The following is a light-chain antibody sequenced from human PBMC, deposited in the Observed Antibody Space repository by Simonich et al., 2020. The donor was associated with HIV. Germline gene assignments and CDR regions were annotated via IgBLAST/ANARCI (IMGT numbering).Light chain of an antibody. CDR3: QQYYSTPLT. J-gene: IGKJ3*01. V-gene: IGKV4-1*01. CDR2: WAS. Sequence: DIVMPQSPDSLAVSLGERATINRRSSQSVLYSSHNKNSLAWYQQKPGQPPNLLIYWASTRESGVPDRFSGSGSGTYFTLTISSLQAEDVAVYYFQQYYSTPLTFGPGTKVKI. CDR1: QSVLYSSHNKNS.